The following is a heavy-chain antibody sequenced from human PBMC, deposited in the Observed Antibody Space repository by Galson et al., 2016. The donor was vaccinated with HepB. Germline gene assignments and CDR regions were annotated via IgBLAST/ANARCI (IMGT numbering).Heavy chain of an antibody. J-gene: IGHJ1*01. CDR3: ARDGLRWSPVEYFHQ. D-gene: IGHD3/OR15-3a*01. V-gene: IGHV3-23*01. CDR1: GFTFSSFG. Sequence: SLRLSCAASGFTFSSFGMSWVRQAPGKGLEWVSLISGSGGSTSYADSVKGRFINSRDNSNNTLYLQMNSLRAEDTAVYYCARDGLRWSPVEYFHQWGQGTLVTVSS. CDR2: ISGSGGST.